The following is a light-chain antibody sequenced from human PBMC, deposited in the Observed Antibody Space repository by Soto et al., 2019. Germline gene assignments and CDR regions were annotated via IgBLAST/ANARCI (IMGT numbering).Light chain of an antibody. Sequence: QSVLTQPPSVSGAPGQRVTISCTGSSSNIGAGYDVHWYQQLPGTAPKLLIYGNSNRPSGVPDRFSGSKSGTSASLAITGLQAEDEADYYCQSYDISLSGSVVFGGGTQLTVL. J-gene: IGLJ2*01. CDR1: SSNIGAGYD. CDR3: QSYDISLSGSVV. V-gene: IGLV1-40*01. CDR2: GNS.